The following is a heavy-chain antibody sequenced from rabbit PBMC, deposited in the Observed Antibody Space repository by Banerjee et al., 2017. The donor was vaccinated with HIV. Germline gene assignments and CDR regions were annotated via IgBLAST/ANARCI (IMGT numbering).Heavy chain of an antibody. CDR2: IYTSSGST. D-gene: IGHD8-1*01. J-gene: IGHJ4*01. CDR3: ARGATGGSLGDAFTVAYYLDL. Sequence: QSLEESGGDLVKPGASLTLTCTASGFTLSSSYYMCWVRQAPGKGLEWIGCIYTSSGSTYYATWAKGRFTVSKASSTTVTLQMTSLSAADTATYFCARGATGGSLGDAFTVAYYLDLWGPGTLVTVS. CDR1: GFTLSSSYY. V-gene: IGHV1S40*01.